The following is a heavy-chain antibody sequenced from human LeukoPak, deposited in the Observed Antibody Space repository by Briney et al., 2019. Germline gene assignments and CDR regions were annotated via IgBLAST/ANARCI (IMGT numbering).Heavy chain of an antibody. Sequence: SETLSLTYTVSGGSISGYYWGWIRQPPGKGLEWIGYIYYSGTTNYNPSLKSRVTISVDTSKNQFSLKLRSVTAADTAVYYCARGPQIYYYDSSGYSWNYYYYMDVWGKGTTVTVSS. J-gene: IGHJ6*03. V-gene: IGHV4-59*01. CDR3: ARGPQIYYYDSSGYSWNYYYYMDV. D-gene: IGHD3-22*01. CDR1: GGSISGYY. CDR2: IYYSGTT.